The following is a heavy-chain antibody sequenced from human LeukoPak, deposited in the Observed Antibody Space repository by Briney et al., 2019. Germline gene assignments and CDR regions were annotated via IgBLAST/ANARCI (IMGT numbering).Heavy chain of an antibody. Sequence: GGSLRLSCAASGLTFSDYYMSWIRQAPGKGLEWVSYISSSSSYTNYADSVKGRFTISRDKAKNSLYLQMNSLRAEDTAVYYCATSSGWYTYYFDYWGHGTLVTVSS. CDR2: ISSSSSYT. CDR1: GLTFSDYY. D-gene: IGHD6-19*01. J-gene: IGHJ4*01. CDR3: ATSSGWYTYYFDY. V-gene: IGHV3-11*06.